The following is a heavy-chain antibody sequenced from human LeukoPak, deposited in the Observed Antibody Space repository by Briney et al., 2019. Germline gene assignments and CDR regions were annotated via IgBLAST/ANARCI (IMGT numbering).Heavy chain of an antibody. Sequence: GGSLRLSCAASGFTFSSYGMHWVRQAPGKGLEWAAVISYDGSNEYYADSVKGRFTISRDNAKNSLYLQMNSLRAEDTAVYYCAELGITMIGGVWGKGTTVTISS. J-gene: IGHJ6*04. CDR2: ISYDGSNE. V-gene: IGHV3-30*18. CDR3: AELGITMIGGV. CDR1: GFTFSSYG. D-gene: IGHD3-10*02.